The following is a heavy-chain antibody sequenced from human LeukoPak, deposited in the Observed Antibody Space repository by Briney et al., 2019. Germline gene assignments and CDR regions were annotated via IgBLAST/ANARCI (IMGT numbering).Heavy chain of an antibody. Sequence: ASVKVSCKAFRYTFTDYYLHWVRQAPGQGLEWMGWINPNSGDTNYAQKFQGRVTMTRDTSISTAYMELSRLRSDDTAVYYCAREADNSGAFDIWGQGTMVTVSS. V-gene: IGHV1-2*02. CDR1: RYTFTDYY. CDR2: INPNSGDT. CDR3: AREADNSGAFDI. J-gene: IGHJ3*02. D-gene: IGHD3-22*01.